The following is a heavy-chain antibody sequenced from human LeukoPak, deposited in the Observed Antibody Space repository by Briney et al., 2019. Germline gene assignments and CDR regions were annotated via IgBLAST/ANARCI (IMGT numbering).Heavy chain of an antibody. V-gene: IGHV1-18*01. CDR2: ISAYNGNT. D-gene: IGHD3-3*01. Sequence: ASAKVSCKASGYTFTSYGISWVRQAPGQGLEWMGWISAYNGNTNYAQKLQGRVTMTTDTSTSTAYMELRSLRSDDTAVYYCATTDTIFGVVTPDAFDIWGQGTMVTVSS. CDR3: ATTDTIFGVVTPDAFDI. J-gene: IGHJ3*02. CDR1: GYTFTSYG.